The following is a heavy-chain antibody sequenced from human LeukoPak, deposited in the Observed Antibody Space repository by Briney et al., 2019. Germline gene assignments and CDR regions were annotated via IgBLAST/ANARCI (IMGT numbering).Heavy chain of an antibody. CDR3: AKGKINHDGAFDI. Sequence: GGSLRLSSAASGFKFDAYPMSWVRQAPGKGLEWVSSISDSGGSTHYAESVRGRFSLSRDNFEKTLHLQMNRLRAEDTAVYYCAKGKINHDGAFDIWGQGTRVIVAS. D-gene: IGHD1-14*01. CDR1: GFKFDAYP. V-gene: IGHV3-23*01. CDR2: ISDSGGST. J-gene: IGHJ3*02.